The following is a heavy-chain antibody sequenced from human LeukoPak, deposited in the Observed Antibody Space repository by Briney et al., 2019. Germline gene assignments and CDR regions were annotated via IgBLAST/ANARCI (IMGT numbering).Heavy chain of an antibody. V-gene: IGHV3-23*01. CDR2: ISGSGGST. CDR1: GFTFSSYA. J-gene: IGHJ5*02. Sequence: PGGSLRLSCAASGFTFSSYAMSWVRQAPGKGLEWDSAISGSGGSTYYADSVKGRFTISRDNSKNTLYLQMNSLRAEDTAVYYCAKGYSSSWNNWFDPWGQGTLVTVSS. CDR3: AKGYSSSWNNWFDP. D-gene: IGHD6-13*01.